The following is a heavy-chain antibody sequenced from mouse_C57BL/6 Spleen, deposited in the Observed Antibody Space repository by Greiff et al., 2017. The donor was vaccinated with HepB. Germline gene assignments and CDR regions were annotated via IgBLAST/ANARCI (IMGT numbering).Heavy chain of an antibody. J-gene: IGHJ3*01. D-gene: IGHD2-3*01. CDR2: IHPSDSDT. V-gene: IGHV1-74*01. Sequence: QVQLQQPGAELVKPGASVKVSCKASGYTFTSYWMHWVKQRPGQGLEWIGRIHPSDSDTNYNQKFKGKATLTVDKSSSTAYMQLSSLTSEDSAVYYCASTPYDAGAWFAYWGQGTLVTVSA. CDR3: ASTPYDAGAWFAY. CDR1: GYTFTSYW.